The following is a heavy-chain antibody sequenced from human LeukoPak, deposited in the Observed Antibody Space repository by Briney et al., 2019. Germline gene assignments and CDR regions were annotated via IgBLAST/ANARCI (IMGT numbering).Heavy chain of an antibody. CDR1: GFTFNNFD. V-gene: IGHV3-13*01. CDR3: VRGLTSGWVF. D-gene: IGHD6-19*01. CDR2: IGTAADT. Sequence: GGSLRLSCAASGFTFNNFDMHWVRQGTGKRLEWVSAIGTAADTYYSGSVKGRFTISRENAKNSLYLQMNSLTAGDTAVYYCVRGLTSGWVFWGQGTLVTVPS. J-gene: IGHJ4*02.